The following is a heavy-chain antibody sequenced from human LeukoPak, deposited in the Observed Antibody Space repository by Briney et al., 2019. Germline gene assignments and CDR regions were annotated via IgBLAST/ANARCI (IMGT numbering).Heavy chain of an antibody. CDR1: GFTFSSYW. D-gene: IGHD6-13*01. V-gene: IGHV3-30*18. Sequence: GGSLRLSCAASGFTFSSYWMHWVRQAPGKGLEWVAVISYDGSNKYYADSVKGRFTISRDNSKNTLYLQMNSLRAEDTAVYYCAKESPRSFNPYFDYWGQGTLVTVSS. J-gene: IGHJ4*02. CDR3: AKESPRSFNPYFDY. CDR2: ISYDGSNK.